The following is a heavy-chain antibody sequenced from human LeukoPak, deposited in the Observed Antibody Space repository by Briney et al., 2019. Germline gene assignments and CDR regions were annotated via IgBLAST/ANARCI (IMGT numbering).Heavy chain of an antibody. V-gene: IGHV1-69*13. CDR1: GGTFSSYA. CDR3: ARDLLGTVTTGYYYYGMDV. Sequence: SVKVSCRASGGTFSSYAISWVRQAPGQGLEWMGGIIPIFGTANYAQKFQGRVTITADESTSTAYMELSSLRSEDTAVYYCARDLLGTVTTGYYYYGMDVWGQGTTVTVSS. CDR2: IIPIFGTA. D-gene: IGHD4-17*01. J-gene: IGHJ6*02.